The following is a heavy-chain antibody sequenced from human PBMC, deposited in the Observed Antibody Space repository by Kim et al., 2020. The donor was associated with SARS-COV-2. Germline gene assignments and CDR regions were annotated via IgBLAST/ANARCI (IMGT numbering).Heavy chain of an antibody. V-gene: IGHV1-69*11. CDR1: GGNIKTYG. CDR3: ANYPHSRPSFFDY. CDR2: IIPILATA. J-gene: IGHJ4*02. Sequence: SVKVSCKASGGNIKTYGFSWVRQAPGQGLEWVGRIIPILATADYAQKFQGRVTITADESATTAYLELNSLTSDDTAVYYCANYPHSRPSFFDYWGQGTL. D-gene: IGHD6-6*01.